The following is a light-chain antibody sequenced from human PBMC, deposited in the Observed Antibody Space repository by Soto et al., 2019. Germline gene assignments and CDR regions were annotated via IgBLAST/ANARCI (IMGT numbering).Light chain of an antibody. Sequence: EIVLTQSPGTLSLSPGERATLSCRASQDVDSNFLAWYQQRPGQAPRLLIYGSSRRATGIPDRFSGSGSGTDFTLTISRVGPEDSAVYFCHQYYSSITFGGGTQVEVK. CDR3: HQYYSSIT. V-gene: IGKV3-20*01. J-gene: IGKJ4*01. CDR1: QDVDSNF. CDR2: GSS.